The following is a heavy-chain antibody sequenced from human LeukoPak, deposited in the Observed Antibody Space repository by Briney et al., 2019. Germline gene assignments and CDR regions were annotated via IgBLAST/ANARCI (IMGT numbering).Heavy chain of an antibody. Sequence: SETLSLTCTVSGGSVSSGSYYWSWIRQPPGKGLEWIGEIYHSGSTNYNPSLKSRVTISVDKSKNQFSLKLSSVTAADTAVYYCARGEIVVVTATKAYYYYYGMDVWGQGTTVTVSS. D-gene: IGHD2-21*02. CDR3: ARGEIVVVTATKAYYYYYGMDV. V-gene: IGHV4-39*07. J-gene: IGHJ6*02. CDR1: GGSVSSGSYY. CDR2: IYHSGST.